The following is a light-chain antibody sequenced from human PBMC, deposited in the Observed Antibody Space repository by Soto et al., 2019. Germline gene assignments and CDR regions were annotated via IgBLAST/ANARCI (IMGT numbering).Light chain of an antibody. CDR2: GTS. CDR3: QQSYSTPYT. J-gene: IGKJ2*01. CDR1: QSIRSY. V-gene: IGKV1-39*01. Sequence: DIQMTQSPSSLSASVGDRVTITCRASQSIRSYLNWYKQKPGKAPQVMIYGTSSLQSGVPSRFSGSGSGADFTLTISSLHPEDFATYYCQQSYSTPYTFGQGTKLEIK.